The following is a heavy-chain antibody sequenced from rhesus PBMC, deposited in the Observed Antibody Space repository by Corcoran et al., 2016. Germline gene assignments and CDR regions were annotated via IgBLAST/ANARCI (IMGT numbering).Heavy chain of an antibody. CDR2: IYGSGGGT. CDR3: ASPKAAVRYYFDY. J-gene: IGHJ4*01. D-gene: IGHD6-25*01. CDR1: GGSISDDYY. Sequence: QVQLQESGPGLVKPSETLSLTCAVSGGSISDDYYWSWIRQPPGKGLEWIGYIYGSGGGTNYNPLLKCRVTISIDTSKNQFSLKLSSVTAADTAVYYCASPKAAVRYYFDYWGQGVLVTVSS. V-gene: IGHV4-106*01.